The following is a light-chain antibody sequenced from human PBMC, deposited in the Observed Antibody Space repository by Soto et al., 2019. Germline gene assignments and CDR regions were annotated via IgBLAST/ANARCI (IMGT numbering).Light chain of an antibody. Sequence: LVLTQSPGTLSLSPGETAALSCRASQIGSGNYWSWYQQKPGQAPRLLIYATSTRAPGIPDRFSGSGSATDFTLTINSLEPEDSAVYFCQHFDYPPWTFGRGTKVDI. CDR2: ATS. CDR3: QHFDYPPWT. J-gene: IGKJ1*01. V-gene: IGKV3-20*01. CDR1: QIGSGNY.